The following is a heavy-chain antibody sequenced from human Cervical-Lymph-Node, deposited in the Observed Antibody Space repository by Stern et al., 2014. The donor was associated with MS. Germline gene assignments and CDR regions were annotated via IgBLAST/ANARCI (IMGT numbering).Heavy chain of an antibody. CDR2: FVPICGTA. CDR1: GGTVIDYA. V-gene: IGHV1-69*01. D-gene: IGHD4-11*01. J-gene: IGHJ5*02. CDR3: ASAFNNYLNWFDP. Sequence: VQLVESGAEVKKPGSSVKVSCKASGGTVIDYAISWVRQAPGQGLEWVGGFVPICGTAKYAESFKGRVTITADESTSTVYMELSRLKFEDTAIYYCASAFNNYLNWFDPWGQGTLVTVSS.